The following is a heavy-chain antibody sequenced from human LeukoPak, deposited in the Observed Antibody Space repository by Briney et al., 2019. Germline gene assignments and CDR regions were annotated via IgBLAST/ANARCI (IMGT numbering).Heavy chain of an antibody. Sequence: GGSLRLSCAASGFTFSSYAMHWVRQAPGKGLEWVAVISYDGSNKYYADSVKGRFTISRDNSKNTLYLQTNSLRAEDTAVYYCARDGDWNYSTYYFDYWGQGTLVTVSS. CDR1: GFTFSSYA. J-gene: IGHJ4*02. CDR3: ARDGDWNYSTYYFDY. V-gene: IGHV3-30-3*01. D-gene: IGHD1-7*01. CDR2: ISYDGSNK.